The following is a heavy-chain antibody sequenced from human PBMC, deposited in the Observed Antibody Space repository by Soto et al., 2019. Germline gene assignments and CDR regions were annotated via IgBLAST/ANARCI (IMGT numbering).Heavy chain of an antibody. CDR3: ARGQQLVANWLDP. Sequence: GGSLRLSCAAPGFPFSDSYMAWIRQAPGKGLEEIATISSTGSTPYYADSVKGRFTISRDNAQNSLYLEMNNLRAEDTAVYYCARGQQLVANWLDPWGQGILVTVSS. CDR1: GFPFSDSY. D-gene: IGHD6-6*01. J-gene: IGHJ5*02. V-gene: IGHV3-11*01. CDR2: ISSTGSTP.